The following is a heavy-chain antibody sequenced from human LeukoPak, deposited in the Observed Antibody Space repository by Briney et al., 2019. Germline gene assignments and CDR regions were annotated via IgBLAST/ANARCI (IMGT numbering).Heavy chain of an antibody. CDR2: IYSGGST. Sequence: GGSLRLSCAASGFTVGSNYMSWVRQAPGKGLEWVSVIYSGGSTYYADSVKGRFTISRDNPKNTLYLQMNSLRAEDTAVYYCAATMVRGNYYYYYGMDVWGQGTTVTVSS. D-gene: IGHD3-10*01. V-gene: IGHV3-66*01. CDR3: AATMVRGNYYYYYGMDV. CDR1: GFTVGSNY. J-gene: IGHJ6*02.